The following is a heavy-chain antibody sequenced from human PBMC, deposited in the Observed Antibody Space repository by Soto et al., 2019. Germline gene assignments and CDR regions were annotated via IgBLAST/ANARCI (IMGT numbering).Heavy chain of an antibody. V-gene: IGHV1-69*13. CDR2: IIPIFGTA. J-gene: IGHJ4*02. CDR3: ARCDSCYGIGYYFDY. Sequence: RASVKVSCKASGGTFSSYAISWVRQAPGQGLEWMGGIIPIFGTANYAQKFQGRVTITADESTSTAYMELSSLRSEDTAVYYCARCDSCYGIGYYFDYWGQGTLVTVSS. CDR1: GGTFSSYA. D-gene: IGHD2-15*01.